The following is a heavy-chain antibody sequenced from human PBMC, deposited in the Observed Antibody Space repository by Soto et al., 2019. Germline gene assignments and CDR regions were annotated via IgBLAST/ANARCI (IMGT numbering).Heavy chain of an antibody. CDR2: ISNDGSRK. J-gene: IGHJ5*02. D-gene: IGHD1-26*01. CDR3: AKDLEVGGATRWGFDT. Sequence: QVQLVASGGDVVQPGRSLRLSCEASGFTFSYFGTHWVHQAPGKGLEWVAAISNDGSRKYYGDSVKGRITISRDNSKNTLYLQMDSLRDEDTAVYYCAKDLEVGGATRWGFDTWGQGTLVTVSS. CDR1: GFTFSYFG. V-gene: IGHV3-30*18.